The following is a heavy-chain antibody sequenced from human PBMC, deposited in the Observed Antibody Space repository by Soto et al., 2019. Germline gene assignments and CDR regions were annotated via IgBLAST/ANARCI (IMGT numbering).Heavy chain of an antibody. CDR1: GGSISSGGYY. D-gene: IGHD2-2*01. CDR2: IYYSGRT. CDR3: ARGRTSSPTPGDY. V-gene: IGHV4-31*03. Sequence: QVQLQESGPGLVKPSQTLSLTCTVSGGSISSGGYYWSWIRQHPGKGLEWIGYIYYSGRTYYNPSLKSRVTISVDTSKHQFSLKLSSVTAADTAVYYGARGRTSSPTPGDYWGQGTLVTVSS. J-gene: IGHJ4*02.